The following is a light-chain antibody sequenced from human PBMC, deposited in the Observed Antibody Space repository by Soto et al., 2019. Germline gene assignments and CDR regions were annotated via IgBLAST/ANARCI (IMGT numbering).Light chain of an antibody. CDR3: SSYTSSSTLGYV. Sequence: QPVLTQPASVSGSPGQSITISCTGTSSDVGGYNYVSWYQQHPGKAPKLMIYEVSNRPSGVSNRFSGSKSGNTASLTISGLQAEDEADYSCSSYTSSSTLGYVFGTGTKLTVL. V-gene: IGLV2-14*01. J-gene: IGLJ1*01. CDR1: SSDVGGYNY. CDR2: EVS.